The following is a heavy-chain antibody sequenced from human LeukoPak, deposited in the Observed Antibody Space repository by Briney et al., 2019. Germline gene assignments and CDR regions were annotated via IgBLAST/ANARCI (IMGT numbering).Heavy chain of an antibody. J-gene: IGHJ6*02. D-gene: IGHD1-26*01. V-gene: IGHV4-59*01. CDR2: IYYSGST. CDR3: ARLYSGSYYPITDYYYGMDV. CDR1: GGSISSYY. Sequence: TSETLSLTCTVSGGSISSYYWSWIRQPPGKGLEWIGYIYYSGSTNYNPSLKSRVTISVDTSKNQFSLKLSSVTAADTAVYYCARLYSGSYYPITDYYYGMDVWGQGTTVTVSS.